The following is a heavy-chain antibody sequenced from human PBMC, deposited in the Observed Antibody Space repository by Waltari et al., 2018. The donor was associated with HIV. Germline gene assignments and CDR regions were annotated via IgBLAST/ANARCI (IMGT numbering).Heavy chain of an antibody. J-gene: IGHJ2*01. CDR3: ARDVGVQGWLNDIWNFDV. D-gene: IGHD5-18*01. V-gene: IGHV4-61*02. CDR1: GGSISSGSYY. CDR2: IYTSGTT. Sequence: QVQLQESGPRLVKPSQTLSLTCPAPGGSISSGSYYWSRIRQPAGKGLEWIGRIYTSGTTTYNPSLKSRVTISIDTSKNQFSLNLSSVTATDTAMYYCARDVGVQGWLNDIWNFDVWGRGTLVTVSS.